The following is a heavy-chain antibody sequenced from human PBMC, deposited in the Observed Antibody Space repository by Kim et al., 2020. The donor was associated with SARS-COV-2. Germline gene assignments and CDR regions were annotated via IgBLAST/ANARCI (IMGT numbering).Heavy chain of an antibody. CDR3: ASLRIEGGDWYFDL. V-gene: IGHV4-34*01. Sequence: SETLSLTCAVYGGSFSGYYWSWIRQPPGKGLEWIGEINHSGSTNYNPSLKSRVTISVDTSKNQFSLKLSSVTAADTAVYYCASLRIEGGDWYFDLWGRGTLVTVSS. J-gene: IGHJ2*01. D-gene: IGHD2-15*01. CDR1: GGSFSGYY. CDR2: INHSGST.